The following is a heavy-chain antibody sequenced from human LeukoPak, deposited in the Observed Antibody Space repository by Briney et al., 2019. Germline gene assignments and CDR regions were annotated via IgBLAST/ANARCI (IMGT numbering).Heavy chain of an antibody. D-gene: IGHD4-17*01. CDR3: AREEDGDYYFDY. CDR1: GFIFSNYG. Sequence: GRSLRLSCAASGFIFSNYGIHWVRQAPGKGLEWVALIWSDGSHKYYTDSVKGRFTISRDNSKNTVYLQMNSLRAEDTAVYYCAREEDGDYYFDYWGQGTLVTVSS. J-gene: IGHJ4*02. CDR2: IWSDGSHK. V-gene: IGHV3-33*01.